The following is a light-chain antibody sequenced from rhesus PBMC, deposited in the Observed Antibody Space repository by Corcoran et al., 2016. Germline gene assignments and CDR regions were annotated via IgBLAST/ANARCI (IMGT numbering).Light chain of an antibody. CDR1: PNIYSN. CDR3: QHYYDNPLT. Sequence: DIQMTQSPSTLSASVGDRVTISCRASPNIYSNLAWYQQKPGKTPKLLIYAASSLQTGIPSRFRGRGSGTDFTLTSSSLQPEDSAAYYCQHYYDNPLTFGGGTKVELK. J-gene: IGKJ4*01. V-gene: IGKV1S12*01. CDR2: AAS.